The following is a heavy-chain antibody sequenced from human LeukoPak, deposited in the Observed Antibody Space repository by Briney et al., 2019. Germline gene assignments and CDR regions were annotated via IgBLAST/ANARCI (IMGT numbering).Heavy chain of an antibody. CDR3: ARGQVPTARGCNWFDP. Sequence: SETLSLTCAVYGWSFNDYYWNWIRQPPGKGLEWIGEINARGDTNYNPSLKSRVTISVDTSKKQFSLRLTSLIAADTDLYYCARGQVPTARGCNWFDPWGQGTLVTVSS. D-gene: IGHD2-2*01. J-gene: IGHJ5*02. CDR2: INARGDT. V-gene: IGHV4-34*01. CDR1: GWSFNDYY.